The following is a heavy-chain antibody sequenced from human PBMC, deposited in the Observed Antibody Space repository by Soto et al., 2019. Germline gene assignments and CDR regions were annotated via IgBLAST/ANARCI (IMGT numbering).Heavy chain of an antibody. V-gene: IGHV3-23*01. CDR1: GFTFSNYA. CDR3: AKDRCAYDRLDYYGMDV. J-gene: IGHJ6*02. CDR2: ISGSGGNT. Sequence: GGSLRLSCAASGFTFSNYAMSWVRQAPGKGLEWVSVISGSGGNTYYADSVKGRFTISRDNSKNTLFLQMNSLRAEDTAVYYCAKDRCAYDRLDYYGMDVWGHGTTVTVSS. D-gene: IGHD5-12*01.